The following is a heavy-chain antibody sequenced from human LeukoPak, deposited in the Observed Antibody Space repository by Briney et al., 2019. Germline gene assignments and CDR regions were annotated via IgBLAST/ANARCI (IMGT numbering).Heavy chain of an antibody. Sequence: PGGSLRLSCAASGFTFSSYAMSWVRQAPGKGLEWVSAISGSGGSTYYADSVKGRFTISRDNSKNTLYLQMNSLRAEDTAVYYCAKGGSTSGRYYYYGMDVWGQGTTVTVSS. CDR2: ISGSGGST. CDR1: GFTFSSYA. D-gene: IGHD2-2*01. V-gene: IGHV3-23*01. J-gene: IGHJ6*02. CDR3: AKGGSTSGRYYYYGMDV.